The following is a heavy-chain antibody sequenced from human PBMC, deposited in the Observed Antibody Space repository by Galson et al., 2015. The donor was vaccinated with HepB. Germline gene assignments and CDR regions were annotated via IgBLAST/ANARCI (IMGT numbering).Heavy chain of an antibody. CDR3: AKSPGAAAVPVRLDP. V-gene: IGHV3-30*18. J-gene: IGHJ5*02. CDR2: MSYAGSEK. Sequence: SLRLSCAASGFIFSASGMHWVRQAPGKGLEWVAVMSYAGSEKYYADSVKGRFPISRDNSKNTLYLQANILTTEDTALYSCAKSPGAAAVPVRLDPWGQGTLVIVSS. CDR1: GFIFSASG. D-gene: IGHD6-13*01.